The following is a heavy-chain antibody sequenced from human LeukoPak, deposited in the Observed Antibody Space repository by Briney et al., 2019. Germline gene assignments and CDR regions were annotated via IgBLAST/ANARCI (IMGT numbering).Heavy chain of an antibody. CDR2: ISGSGGST. J-gene: IGHJ3*02. V-gene: IGHV3-23*01. CDR3: AKDESSGWYHDAFDI. Sequence: GGSLRFSCAASGFTFSSYAMSWVRQAPGKGLEWVSAISGSGGSTYYADSVKGRFTISRDNSKNTLYLQMNSLRAEDTAVYYCAKDESSGWYHDAFDIWGQGTMVTVSS. CDR1: GFTFSSYA. D-gene: IGHD6-19*01.